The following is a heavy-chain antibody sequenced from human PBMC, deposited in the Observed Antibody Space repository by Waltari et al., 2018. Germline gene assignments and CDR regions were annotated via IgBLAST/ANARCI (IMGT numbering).Heavy chain of an antibody. D-gene: IGHD3-3*01. CDR2: IYYSGST. CDR1: GGSISSYY. V-gene: IGHV4-59*01. J-gene: IGHJ4*02. Sequence: QVQLQESGPGLVKPSETLSLTCTVSGGSISSYYWSWIRQPPGTGLEWIGYIYYSGSTNYNPSLKSRVTISVDTSKNQFSLKLSSVTAADTAVYYCARVGALYDFWSGYPSYYFDYWGQGTLVTVSS. CDR3: ARVGALYDFWSGYPSYYFDY.